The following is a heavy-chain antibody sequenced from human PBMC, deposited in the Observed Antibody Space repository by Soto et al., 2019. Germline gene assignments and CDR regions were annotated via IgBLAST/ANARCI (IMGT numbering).Heavy chain of an antibody. J-gene: IGHJ4*02. CDR3: IVRYPYCFDY. Sequence: EVQLVESGGGLVKPGGSLRLSCAASGFTFSNAWMNWVRQAPGKGLEWVGRIKSKTDGGTTDYAAPGKGRFTISRDDSKNTLYRQMNSLKTEDTAVYYCIVRYPYCFDYWGQGTLVTVSS. CDR2: IKSKTDGGTT. D-gene: IGHD2-21*01. V-gene: IGHV3-15*07. CDR1: GFTFSNAW.